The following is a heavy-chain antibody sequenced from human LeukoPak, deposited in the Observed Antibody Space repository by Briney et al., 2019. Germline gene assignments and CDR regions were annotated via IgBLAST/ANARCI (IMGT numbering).Heavy chain of an antibody. CDR2: IRDSGGST. Sequence: GGSLRLSCAASGFSFSSYAMNWVRQAPGKGLEWVSGIRDSGGSTFYADSVKGRFTISRDNSKNTLSLQMSSLRADDTALYYCARGSGINHYNWFDPWGQGTLVTFSS. V-gene: IGHV3-23*01. CDR1: GFSFSSYA. J-gene: IGHJ5*02. D-gene: IGHD6-13*01. CDR3: ARGSGINHYNWFDP.